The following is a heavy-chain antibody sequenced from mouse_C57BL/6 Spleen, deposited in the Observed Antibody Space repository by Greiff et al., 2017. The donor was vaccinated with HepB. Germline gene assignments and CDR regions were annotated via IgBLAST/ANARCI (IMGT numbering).Heavy chain of an antibody. J-gene: IGHJ4*01. CDR1: GYSITSGYD. V-gene: IGHV3-1*01. Sequence: EVKLVESGPGMVKPSQSLSLTCTVTGYSITSGYDWHWIRHFPGNKLEWMGYISYSGSTNYNPSLKSRISITHDTSKNHFFLKLNSVTTEDTATYYCARGGLLHAMDYWGQGTSVTVSS. D-gene: IGHD2-3*01. CDR2: ISYSGST. CDR3: ARGGLLHAMDY.